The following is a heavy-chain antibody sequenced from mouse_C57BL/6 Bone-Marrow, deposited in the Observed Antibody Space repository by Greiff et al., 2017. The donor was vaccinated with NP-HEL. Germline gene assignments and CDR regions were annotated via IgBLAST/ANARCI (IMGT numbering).Heavy chain of an antibody. CDR2: IRSKSNNYAT. Sequence: EVKLMESGGGLVQPKGSLKLSCAASGFSFNTYAMNWVRQAPGKGLEWVARIRSKSNNYATYYADSVKDRFTISRDDSESMLYLQMNKLKTEDTAMYYCVRHDWDFDYWGQGTTLTVSS. CDR1: GFSFNTYA. V-gene: IGHV10-1*01. J-gene: IGHJ2*01. D-gene: IGHD4-1*01. CDR3: VRHDWDFDY.